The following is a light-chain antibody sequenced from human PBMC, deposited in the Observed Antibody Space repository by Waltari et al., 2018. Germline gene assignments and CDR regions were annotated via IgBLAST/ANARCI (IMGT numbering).Light chain of an antibody. CDR2: QVT. CDR1: SSDIGFYTF. CDR3: AAETSRSTLYV. Sequence: QSALTQPASVSGSPGQSITIPCTGTSSDIGFYTFVSWYQQHPGKAPKVIIYQVTNRPSGVSNRFAGSRSGNTASLTISGLQAEDEADYYCAAETSRSTLYVFGTGTKVTVL. J-gene: IGLJ1*01. V-gene: IGLV2-14*01.